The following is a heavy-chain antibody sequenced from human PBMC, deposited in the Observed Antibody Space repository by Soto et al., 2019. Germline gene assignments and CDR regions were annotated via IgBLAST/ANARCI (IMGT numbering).Heavy chain of an antibody. D-gene: IGHD2-2*02. J-gene: IGHJ4*01. CDR2: IKQDGSEK. V-gene: IGHV3-7*03. Sequence: PGGPLRLSCAASGFTFSSYWMSWVRQAPGKGLEWVANIKQDGSEKYYVDSVKGRFTISRDNAKNSLYLQMNSPRAEDTALYYFGRDCATMFPGAIHRGDDWPHATLLTV. CDR1: GFTFSSYW. CDR3: GRDCATMFPGAIHRGDD.